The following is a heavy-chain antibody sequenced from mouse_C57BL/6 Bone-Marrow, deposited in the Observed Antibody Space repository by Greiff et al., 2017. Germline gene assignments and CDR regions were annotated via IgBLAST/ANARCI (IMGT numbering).Heavy chain of an antibody. J-gene: IGHJ3*01. D-gene: IGHD1-1*02. CDR3: AREYCGSSPFAY. V-gene: IGHV14-2*01. CDR2: IDPEAGET. CDR1: GFNFKDYY. Sequence: VQLQQSGAELVKPGASVKLSCTASGFNFKDYYMHWVKQRPEQGLEWIGRIDPEAGETKYAPKFQGKATITADTSSNTAYLQLSSLTSEDTAVYYGAREYCGSSPFAYWGQGTLVTVSA.